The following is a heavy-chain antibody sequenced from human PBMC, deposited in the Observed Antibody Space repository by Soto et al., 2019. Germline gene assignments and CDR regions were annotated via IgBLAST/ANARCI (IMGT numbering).Heavy chain of an antibody. CDR1: GGSFSGYY. Sequence: TSETLSLTCAAYGGSFSGYYWSWIRQPPGKGLEWIGEINHSGSTNYNPSLKSRVTISVDTSKNQFSLKLSSVTAADTAVYYCARGGKYSYGSYYFDYWGQGTLVTVSS. CDR2: INHSGST. J-gene: IGHJ4*02. CDR3: ARGGKYSYGSYYFDY. V-gene: IGHV4-34*01. D-gene: IGHD5-18*01.